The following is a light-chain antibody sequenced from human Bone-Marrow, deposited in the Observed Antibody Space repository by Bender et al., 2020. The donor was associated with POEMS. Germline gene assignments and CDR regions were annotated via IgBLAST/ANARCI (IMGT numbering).Light chain of an antibody. V-gene: IGLV2-14*03. CDR2: DVS. J-gene: IGLJ2*01. Sequence: QSALTQPAYVSGSPGQSITISCTATSSAVGGPTYVSWYQQLPGKAPKLLIFDVSHPPSGVSDRFSGSKSGNAASLTISGLQADDEGDYYCSSYTSSSTLVFGGGTRLTVL. CDR1: SSAVGGPTY. CDR3: SSYTSSSTLV.